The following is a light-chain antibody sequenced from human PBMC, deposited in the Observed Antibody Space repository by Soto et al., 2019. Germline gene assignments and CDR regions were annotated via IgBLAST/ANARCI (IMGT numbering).Light chain of an antibody. CDR2: DAS. V-gene: IGKV1-5*01. CDR1: QTISFS. Sequence: DIQMTQSPSTLSASVGDRVTITCRASQTISFSLAWYQQKPGKAPKLLIYDASTLQSGVPSRFSGSESGTEFKLTISGLQPDAFATYYCQHYHEYSLTFGQGTKVDIK. CDR3: QHYHEYSLT. J-gene: IGKJ1*01.